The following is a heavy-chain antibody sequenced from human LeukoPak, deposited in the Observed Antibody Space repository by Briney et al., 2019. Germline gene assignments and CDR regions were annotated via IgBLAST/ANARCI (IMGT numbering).Heavy chain of an antibody. Sequence: GASVKVSCKASGGTFSSYAISWVRQAPGQGLEWMGGIIPIFGTANYAQKFQGRVTITTDESTSTAYMELSSLRSEDTTVYYCARETVTTRDFDYWGQGTLVTVSS. CDR3: ARETVTTRDFDY. CDR1: GGTFSSYA. D-gene: IGHD4-17*01. J-gene: IGHJ4*02. V-gene: IGHV1-69*05. CDR2: IIPIFGTA.